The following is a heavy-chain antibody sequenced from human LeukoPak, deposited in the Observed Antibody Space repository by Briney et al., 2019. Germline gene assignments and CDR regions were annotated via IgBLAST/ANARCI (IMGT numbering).Heavy chain of an antibody. J-gene: IGHJ4*02. Sequence: PSETLSLTCAVYGGSFSGYYWSWIRQPPGKGLEWIGEINRSGSTNYNPSLKSRVTISVDTSKNQFSLKLSSVTAADTAVYYCARGPVAGFDYWGQGTLVTVSS. CDR1: GGSFSGYY. V-gene: IGHV4-34*01. CDR3: ARGPVAGFDY. CDR2: INRSGST. D-gene: IGHD6-19*01.